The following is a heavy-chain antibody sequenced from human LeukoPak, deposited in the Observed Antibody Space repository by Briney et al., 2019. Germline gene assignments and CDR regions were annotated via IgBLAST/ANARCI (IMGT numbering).Heavy chain of an antibody. J-gene: IGHJ6*03. V-gene: IGHV3-21*04. Sequence: GGSLRLSCAASGFTFSSYSMDWVRQAPGKGLEWVSSISSGSTSIYYADSVKGRFTISRDNSKNTLYLQMNSLRAEDTAVYYCAKDLVVPAAIPGSRYYYYYYYMDVWGKGTTVTVSS. D-gene: IGHD2-2*01. CDR3: AKDLVVPAAIPGSRYYYYYYYMDV. CDR1: GFTFSSYS. CDR2: ISSGSTSI.